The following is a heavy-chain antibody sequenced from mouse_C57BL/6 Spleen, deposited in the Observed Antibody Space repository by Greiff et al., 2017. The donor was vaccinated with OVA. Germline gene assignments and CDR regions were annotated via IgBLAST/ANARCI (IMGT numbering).Heavy chain of an antibody. Sequence: VKLVESGPELVKPGASVKISCKASGYAFSSSWMNWVKQRPGKGLEWIGRIYPGDGDTNYNGKFKGKATLTADKSSSTAYMQLSSLTSEDSAVYFCASGDSSGYAWFAYWGQGTLVTVSA. J-gene: IGHJ3*01. CDR1: GYAFSSSW. CDR2: IYPGDGDT. V-gene: IGHV1-82*01. D-gene: IGHD3-2*02. CDR3: ASGDSSGYAWFAY.